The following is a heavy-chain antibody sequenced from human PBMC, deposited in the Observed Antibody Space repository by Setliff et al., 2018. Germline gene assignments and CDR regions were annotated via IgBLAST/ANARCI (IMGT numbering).Heavy chain of an antibody. J-gene: IGHJ6*03. Sequence: SETLSLTCTVSGGSISSYYWSWIRQPAGKGLEWIGHIYIGGSANYNPSLKSRVTMSIDTSKNQFSLKLNSVTAADMTVYYCAREQWLDPPGYYYMDVWAKGTTVTVSS. CDR1: GGSISSYY. CDR2: IYIGGSA. D-gene: IGHD6-19*01. V-gene: IGHV4-4*07. CDR3: AREQWLDPPGYYYMDV.